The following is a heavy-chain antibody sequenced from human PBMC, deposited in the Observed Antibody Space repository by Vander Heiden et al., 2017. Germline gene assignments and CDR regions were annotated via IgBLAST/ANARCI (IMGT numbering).Heavy chain of an antibody. Sequence: EVQLVESGGGLIQPGGSLRLPCAAYGVTVSSNYMSWVRQAPGKGLEWVSVIYSGGSTYYADSVKGRFTISRDNSKNTLYLQMNSLRAEDTAVYYCARDFGKYSSGPGRGMDVWGQGTTVTVSS. J-gene: IGHJ6*02. CDR3: ARDFGKYSSGPGRGMDV. CDR2: IYSGGST. V-gene: IGHV3-53*01. CDR1: GVTVSSNY. D-gene: IGHD6-19*01.